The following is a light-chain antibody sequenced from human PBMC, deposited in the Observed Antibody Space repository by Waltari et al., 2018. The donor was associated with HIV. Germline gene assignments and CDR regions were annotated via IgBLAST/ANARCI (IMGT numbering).Light chain of an antibody. Sequence: DLQMTQFPSTLSASVGDRVTITCRASQSIHKWLAWYQQKPGKAPKLLIYEASTLESGVSSRFSGSGSATEFTLTISSLQPDDFATYYCQQYQSYAPWTFGQGSKVEI. V-gene: IGKV1-5*03. CDR2: EAS. J-gene: IGKJ1*01. CDR1: QSIHKW. CDR3: QQYQSYAPWT.